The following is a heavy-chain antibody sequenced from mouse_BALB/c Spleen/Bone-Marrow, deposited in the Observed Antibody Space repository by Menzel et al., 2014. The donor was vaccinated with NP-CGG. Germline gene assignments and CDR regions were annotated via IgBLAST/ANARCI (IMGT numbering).Heavy chain of an antibody. V-gene: IGHV14-3*02. CDR3: ASYRYAWYFDV. J-gene: IGHJ1*01. D-gene: IGHD2-14*01. Sequence: VQLQQPGAELVKPGASVKLSCTASGFNIKDTYMHWLKQRPEQGLDWIGRIDPPNGNTKYDPKFQGKATITADTSSNPAYLQLSRLTSEDTAVYYCASYRYAWYFDVWGAGTTVTVSS. CDR1: GFNIKDTY. CDR2: IDPPNGNT.